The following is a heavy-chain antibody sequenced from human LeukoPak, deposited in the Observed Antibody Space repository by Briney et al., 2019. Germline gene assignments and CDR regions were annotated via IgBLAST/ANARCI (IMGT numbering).Heavy chain of an antibody. D-gene: IGHD6-19*01. Sequence: SETLSLTCTVSGGSISSYYWSWIRQPPGKGLEWIGYIYYSGSTNYNPSLKSRVTISVDTSKNQFSLKLSPVTAADTAVYYCARAPGAGPFDYWGQGTLVTVSS. J-gene: IGHJ4*02. CDR1: GGSISSYY. CDR2: IYYSGST. CDR3: ARAPGAGPFDY. V-gene: IGHV4-59*01.